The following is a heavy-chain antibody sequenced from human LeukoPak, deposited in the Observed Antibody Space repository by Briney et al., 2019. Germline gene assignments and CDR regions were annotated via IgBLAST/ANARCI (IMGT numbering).Heavy chain of an antibody. CDR3: ASITYYYDSSGYYGSQIDY. J-gene: IGHJ4*02. CDR2: INHSGST. Sequence: SETLSLTCAVYGGSFSGYYWSWIRQPPGKGLEWIGEINHSGSTNYNPSLKSRVTISVDTSKNQFSLKLSSVTAADTAVYYCASITYYYDSSGYYGSQIDYWGQGTLVTVSS. D-gene: IGHD3-22*01. V-gene: IGHV4-34*01. CDR1: GGSFSGYY.